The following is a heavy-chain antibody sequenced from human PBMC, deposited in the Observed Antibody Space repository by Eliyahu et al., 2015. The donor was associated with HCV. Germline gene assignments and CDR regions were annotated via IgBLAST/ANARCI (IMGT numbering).Heavy chain of an antibody. CDR3: ARVYVGRLYYPPIVGATRRSGDYYYYGMDV. Sequence: EVQLVESGGGLVQPGGSLRLSCAASGFTFSSYXXNWVXXAPGXGXGWVSYISSSSSTIYYADSVKGRFTISRDNAKNSLYLQMNSLRSEDTAVYYCARVYVGRLYYPPIVGATRRSGDYYYYGMDVWGQGTTVTVSS. D-gene: IGHD1-26*01. J-gene: IGHJ6*02. V-gene: IGHV3-48*01. CDR1: GFTFSSYX. CDR2: ISSSSSTI.